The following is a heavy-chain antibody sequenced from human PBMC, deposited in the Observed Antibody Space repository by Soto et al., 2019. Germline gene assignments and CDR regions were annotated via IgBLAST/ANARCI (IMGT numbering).Heavy chain of an antibody. V-gene: IGHV3-11*01. Sequence: GGSLRLSCAASGFTFSDYYMSWIRQAPGKGLEWVSYISSSGSTIYYADSVKGRFTISRDNAKNSLYLQMNSLRAEDTAVYYCARESPYCSGGSCYPGWFDPWGQGTLVTVSS. CDR2: ISSSGSTI. CDR3: ARESPYCSGGSCYPGWFDP. J-gene: IGHJ5*02. D-gene: IGHD2-15*01. CDR1: GFTFSDYY.